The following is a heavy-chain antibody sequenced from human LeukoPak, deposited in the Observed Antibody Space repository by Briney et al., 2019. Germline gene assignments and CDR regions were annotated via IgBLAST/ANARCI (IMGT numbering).Heavy chain of an antibody. Sequence: GRSLRLSCAASGFAFDDYAMHWVRQAPGKGLEWVSGISWNSGSIGYADSVKGRFTISRDNAKNSLYLQMNSLRAEDTALYYCARDRTRRWLQQDGFDIWGQGTMVTVSS. CDR2: ISWNSGSI. J-gene: IGHJ3*02. CDR3: ARDRTRRWLQQDGFDI. CDR1: GFAFDDYA. V-gene: IGHV3-9*01. D-gene: IGHD5-24*01.